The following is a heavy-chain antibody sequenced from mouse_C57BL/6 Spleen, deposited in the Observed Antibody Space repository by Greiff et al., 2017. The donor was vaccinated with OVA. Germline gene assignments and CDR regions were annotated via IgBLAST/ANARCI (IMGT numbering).Heavy chain of an antibody. CDR2: IYPRSGNT. D-gene: IGHD1-1*01. Sequence: QVQLQQSGAELARPGASVKLSCKASGYTFTSYGISWVKQRTGQGLEWIGEIYPRSGNTYYNEKFKGQATLTADKSSSTAYMELRSLTSEDSAVYVCARSYGSSPYYFDYWGKGTTLTVSS. V-gene: IGHV1-81*01. CDR3: ARSYGSSPYYFDY. J-gene: IGHJ2*01. CDR1: GYTFTSYG.